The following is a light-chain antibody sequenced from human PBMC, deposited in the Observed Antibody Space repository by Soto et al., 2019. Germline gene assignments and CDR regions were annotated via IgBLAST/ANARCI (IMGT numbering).Light chain of an antibody. CDR1: QSVSNNY. CDR2: GAS. CDR3: QEHGRSPWP. J-gene: IGKJ1*01. Sequence: EIVLTQSPGTLSLSPGERATLSCRASQSVSNNYLAWYQQKPVQAPRLLIYGASNRATGIPDRFSGSGSGTDFTLTISRLEQEGVAEECSQEHGRSPWPLRQWTKV. V-gene: IGKV3-20*01.